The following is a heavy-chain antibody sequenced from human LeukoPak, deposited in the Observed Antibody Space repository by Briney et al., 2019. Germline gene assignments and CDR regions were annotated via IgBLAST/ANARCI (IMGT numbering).Heavy chain of an antibody. V-gene: IGHV3-23*01. D-gene: IGHD2-15*01. J-gene: IGHJ3*02. CDR1: GFTFSNAW. CDR2: VSSGGGTT. CDR3: AKGMIYCSGGSCYFGTFDI. Sequence: GGSLRLSCAASGFTFSNAWMSWVRQAPGKGLEWVSGVSSGGGTTYYADSVKGRFTISRDNSRKTLNLQMHSLRAEDTAVYYCAKGMIYCSGGSCYFGTFDIWGQGTVVTVSS.